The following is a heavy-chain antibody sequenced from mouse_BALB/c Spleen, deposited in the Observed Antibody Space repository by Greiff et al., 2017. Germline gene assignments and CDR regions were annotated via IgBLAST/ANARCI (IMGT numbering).Heavy chain of an antibody. J-gene: IGHJ4*01. CDR2: INPSNGRT. D-gene: IGHD1-1*02. Sequence: QVQLQQPGAELVKPGASVKLSCKASGYTFTSYWMHWVKQRPGQGLEWIGEINPSNGRTNYNEKFKSKATLTVDKSSSTAYMQLSSLTSEDSAVYYCAIWYYAMDYWGQGTSVTVSS. CDR1: GYTFTSYW. CDR3: AIWYYAMDY. V-gene: IGHV1S81*02.